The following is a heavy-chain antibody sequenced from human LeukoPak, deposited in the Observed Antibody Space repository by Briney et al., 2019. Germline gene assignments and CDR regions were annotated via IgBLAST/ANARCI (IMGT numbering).Heavy chain of an antibody. D-gene: IGHD5-12*01. V-gene: IGHV3-74*01. CDR1: GFTFSSYW. Sequence: GGSLRLSCAASGFTFSSYWMHWVRQAPGKGLVWVSRINSDGSSTSYADSVKGRFTISRDNAKNTLYLQMNSLRAEGTAVYYCAREGYSGYLLDYWGQGTLVTVSS. J-gene: IGHJ4*02. CDR2: INSDGSST. CDR3: AREGYSGYLLDY.